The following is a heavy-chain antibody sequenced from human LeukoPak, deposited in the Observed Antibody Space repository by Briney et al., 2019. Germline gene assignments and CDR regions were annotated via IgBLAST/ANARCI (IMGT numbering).Heavy chain of an antibody. CDR2: ISGDGDHT. CDR1: GFTFSDYI. J-gene: IGHJ4*02. Sequence: GGTLRLSCVASGFTFSDYIMCWVRQAPGKGLEWVSGISGDGDHTYYADSVKGRFTISRDNSKNTLSLQMSGLRAGDTAIYYCAKPATISPRDYWGQGTLVSVSS. V-gene: IGHV3-23*01. CDR3: AKPATISPRDY. D-gene: IGHD4/OR15-4a*01.